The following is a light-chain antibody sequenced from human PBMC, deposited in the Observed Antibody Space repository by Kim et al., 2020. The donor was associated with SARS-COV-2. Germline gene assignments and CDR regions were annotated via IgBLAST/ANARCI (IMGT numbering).Light chain of an antibody. Sequence: QSVLTQPPSVSGAPGQRVTISCTGSSSNIGAGYDVHWYQHLPGTAPKLLIYDNNNRPSGVPDRFSGSKSGTSASLAITGLQAEDEADYYCQSFDSSLSGWVFGGGTKLT. CDR2: DNN. J-gene: IGLJ3*02. CDR1: SSNIGAGYD. CDR3: QSFDSSLSGWV. V-gene: IGLV1-40*01.